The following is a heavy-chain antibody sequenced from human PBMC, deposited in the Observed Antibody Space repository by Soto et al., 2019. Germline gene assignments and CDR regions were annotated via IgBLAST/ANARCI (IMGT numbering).Heavy chain of an antibody. CDR3: ARGPRFRYSSGWYHFDY. Sequence: NPSETLSLTCTVSGGSVSSGSYYWSWIRQPPGKGLEWIGYIYYSGSTNYNPSLKSRVTISVDTSKNQFSLKLSSVTAADTAVYYCARGPRFRYSSGWYHFDYWGQGTLVTVYS. J-gene: IGHJ4*02. D-gene: IGHD6-19*01. CDR2: IYYSGST. CDR1: GGSVSSGSYY. V-gene: IGHV4-61*01.